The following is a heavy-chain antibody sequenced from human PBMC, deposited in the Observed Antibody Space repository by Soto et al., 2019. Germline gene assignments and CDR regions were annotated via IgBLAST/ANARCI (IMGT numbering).Heavy chain of an antibody. D-gene: IGHD3-22*01. CDR2: ISYDGSNK. V-gene: IGHV3-30*03. CDR1: GFTFSNYG. J-gene: IGHJ4*02. CDR3: TTDPVTMIVVVPSSG. Sequence: PGGSLRLSCAASGFTFSNYGMHWVRQAPGKGLEWVAVISYDGSNKYYTDSVKGRFTISRDHSKNTLYLQMNSLRAEDTAVYYCTTDPVTMIVVVPSSGWGQGTLVTV.